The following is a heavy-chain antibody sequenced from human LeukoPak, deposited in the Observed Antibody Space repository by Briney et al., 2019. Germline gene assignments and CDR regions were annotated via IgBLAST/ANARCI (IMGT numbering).Heavy chain of an antibody. J-gene: IGHJ5*02. CDR1: GGSISSGDYY. V-gene: IGHV4-30-4*01. Sequence: SETLSLICTVSGGSISSGDYYWSWIRQPPGKGLEWIGYIYYSGSTYYNPSLKSRVTISVDTSKNQFSLKLSSVTAADTAVYYCASRIAAAGTRWFDPWGQGTLVTVSS. CDR3: ASRIAAAGTRWFDP. CDR2: IYYSGST. D-gene: IGHD6-13*01.